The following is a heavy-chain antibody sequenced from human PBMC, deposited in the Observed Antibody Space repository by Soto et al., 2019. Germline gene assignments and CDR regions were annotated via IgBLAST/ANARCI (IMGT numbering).Heavy chain of an antibody. J-gene: IGHJ5*02. CDR2: ISFYNGDT. Sequence: QVQLVQSGGEVKKPGASVMVSCMASGYSLTNYAITWVRQAPGQGLEWLGWISFYNGDTKYAQNLQGRVTMTTDTSTSTAYMELRSLRSDDTAVYYCARVPTYGDYWFDPWGQGTLFTVSS. CDR3: ARVPTYGDYWFDP. D-gene: IGHD4-17*01. V-gene: IGHV1-18*04. CDR1: GYSLTNYA.